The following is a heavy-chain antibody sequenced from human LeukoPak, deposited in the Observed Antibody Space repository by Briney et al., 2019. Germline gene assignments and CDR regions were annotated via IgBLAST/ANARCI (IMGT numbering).Heavy chain of an antibody. CDR2: INHSGTT. J-gene: IGHJ6*03. Sequence: SETLSLTCAVYGGSFSGYYWSWIRQPPGKGLEWIGEINHSGTTYYNPSLQSRVTISVDTSKNQFSLNLSSVTATDTAVYFCARHYTLVTAPGAYYMDVWGKGTTVTVSS. CDR1: GGSFSGYY. V-gene: IGHV4-34*01. D-gene: IGHD6-13*01. CDR3: ARHYTLVTAPGAYYMDV.